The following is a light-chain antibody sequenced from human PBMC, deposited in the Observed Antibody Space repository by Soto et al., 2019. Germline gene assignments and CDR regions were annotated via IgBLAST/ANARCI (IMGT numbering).Light chain of an antibody. Sequence: QSVLTQPASVSGSPGQSITISFTGTSSDVGSYNLDSWYQQHPGKAPKLMIYEGSKRPSGVSNRFSGSKSGNTASLTISGLQAEDEADYYGCSYAGSSTPHVVFGGGTKLAVL. J-gene: IGLJ2*01. CDR1: SSDVGSYNL. CDR2: EGS. CDR3: CSYAGSSTPHVV. V-gene: IGLV2-23*01.